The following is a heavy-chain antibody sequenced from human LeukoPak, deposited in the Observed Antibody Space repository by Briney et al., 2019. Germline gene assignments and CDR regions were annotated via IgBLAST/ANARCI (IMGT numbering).Heavy chain of an antibody. D-gene: IGHD3-9*01. J-gene: IGHJ6*02. CDR2: IYYSGST. Sequence: PSETLSLTCTVSGGSVSSGTYYWSWIRQPPGEGLEWIGYIYYSGSTNYNPSLKSRVTISVDTSKNQFSLKLSSVTAADTAVYYCARTERYFDWLLSAWRGVNMDVWGQGTTVTVSS. V-gene: IGHV4-61*01. CDR1: GGSVSSGTYY. CDR3: ARTERYFDWLLSAWRGVNMDV.